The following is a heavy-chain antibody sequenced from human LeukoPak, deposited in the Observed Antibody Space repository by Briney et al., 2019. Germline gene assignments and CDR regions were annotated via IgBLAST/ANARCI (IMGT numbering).Heavy chain of an antibody. CDR3: AKEYSGYDFDY. Sequence: GGALRLSCAASGFTPRSYDMSWVRQAPGEGLEWVAATSGSGGNTYYADSVKGRFTISRDNSKNTLYLQMNSLRAEDTAVYYCAKEYSGYDFDYWGQGTLVTVSS. CDR2: TSGSGGNT. D-gene: IGHD5-12*01. J-gene: IGHJ4*02. V-gene: IGHV3-23*01. CDR1: GFTPRSYD.